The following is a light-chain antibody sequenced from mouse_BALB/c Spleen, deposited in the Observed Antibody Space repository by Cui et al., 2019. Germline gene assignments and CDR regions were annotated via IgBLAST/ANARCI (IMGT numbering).Light chain of an antibody. J-gene: IGKJ5*01. Sequence: DIVMTQPHKFMSTSVGDRVSITCKASQDVGTAVAWYQQKPGQSPKLLIYGASTRHTGVPNRFTGSRSGTDYTLTISNVQSEDLADYFCQQYSSYPLTFGAGTKLELK. CDR1: QDVGTA. CDR2: GAS. V-gene: IGKV6-23*01. CDR3: QQYSSYPLT.